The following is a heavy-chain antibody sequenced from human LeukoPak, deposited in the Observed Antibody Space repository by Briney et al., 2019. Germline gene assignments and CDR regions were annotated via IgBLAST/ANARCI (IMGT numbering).Heavy chain of an antibody. Sequence: ASVKVSCKASGYTFTSYGISRVRQAPGQGLEWMGWISAYNGNTNYAQKLQGRVTMTTDTSTSTAYMELRSLRSDDTAVYYCARDSSSWYPYYYYYGMDVWGQGTTVTVSS. D-gene: IGHD6-13*01. V-gene: IGHV1-18*01. J-gene: IGHJ6*02. CDR2: ISAYNGNT. CDR1: GYTFTSYG. CDR3: ARDSSSWYPYYYYYGMDV.